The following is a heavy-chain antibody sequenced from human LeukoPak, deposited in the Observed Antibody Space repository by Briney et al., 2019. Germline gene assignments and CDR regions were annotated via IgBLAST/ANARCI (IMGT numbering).Heavy chain of an antibody. CDR2: MYYSGST. D-gene: IGHD1-26*01. Sequence: PSETLSLTCIVSGGSISSSNYYWGWIRQPPGKGLEWIGSMYYSGSTYYNPSLKSRVTISVDTSKNQFSLKLSSVTAADTAVYYCATLRGIVGASGKIGVDYWGQGTLVTVSS. CDR1: GGSISSSNYY. J-gene: IGHJ4*02. V-gene: IGHV4-39*07. CDR3: ATLRGIVGASGKIGVDY.